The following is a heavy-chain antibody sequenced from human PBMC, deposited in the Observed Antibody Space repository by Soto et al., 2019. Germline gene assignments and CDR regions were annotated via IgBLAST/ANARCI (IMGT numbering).Heavy chain of an antibody. V-gene: IGHV3-33*01. Sequence: PGGSLRLCCAASGFTFSSYGMHWVRQAPGKGLEWVAVIWYDGSNKYYADSVKGRFTISRDNSKNTLYLQMNSLRAEDTAVYYCARDNLVVVAATGDAFDIWGQGTMVTVSS. CDR2: IWYDGSNK. D-gene: IGHD2-15*01. CDR1: GFTFSSYG. CDR3: ARDNLVVVAATGDAFDI. J-gene: IGHJ3*02.